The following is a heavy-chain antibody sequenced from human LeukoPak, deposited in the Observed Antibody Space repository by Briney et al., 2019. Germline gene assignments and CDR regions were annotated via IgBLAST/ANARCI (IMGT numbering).Heavy chain of an antibody. CDR1: GGSISSYY. J-gene: IGHJ6*02. V-gene: IGHV4-34*01. CDR2: INHSGST. Sequence: PSETLSLTCTVSGGSISSYYWSWIRQPPGKGLEWIGEINHSGSTNYNPSLKSRVTISVDTSKNQFSLKLSSVTAADTAVYYCARESPITMVRGVIIPPHYGMDVWGQGTTVTVSS. CDR3: ARESPITMVRGVIIPPHYGMDV. D-gene: IGHD3-10*01.